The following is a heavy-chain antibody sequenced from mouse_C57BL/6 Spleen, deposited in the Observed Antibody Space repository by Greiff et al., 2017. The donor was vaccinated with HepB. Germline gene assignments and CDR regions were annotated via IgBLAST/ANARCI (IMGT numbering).Heavy chain of an antibody. J-gene: IGHJ4*01. D-gene: IGHD1-1*01. CDR3: ARRVNPVVGYAMDY. Sequence: QVQLQQPGAELVMPGASVKLSCKASGYTFTSYWMHWVKQRPGQGLEWIGEIDPSDSYTNYNQKFKGKSTLTVDKSSSTAYMQLSSLTSEDSAVYYCARRVNPVVGYAMDYWGQGTSVTVSS. CDR1: GYTFTSYW. CDR2: IDPSDSYT. V-gene: IGHV1-69*01.